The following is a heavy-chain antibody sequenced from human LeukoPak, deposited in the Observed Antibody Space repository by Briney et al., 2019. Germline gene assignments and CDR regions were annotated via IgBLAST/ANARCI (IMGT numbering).Heavy chain of an antibody. J-gene: IGHJ4*02. CDR2: IRYDGSNK. CDR1: GFTFSSYA. D-gene: IGHD6-13*01. CDR3: AKSTGIALRYYFDY. V-gene: IGHV3-30*02. Sequence: GGSLRLSCAASGFTFSSYAMHWVRQAPGKVLEWVAFIRYDGSNKYYADSVKGRFPISRDNSKNPLYLQMNSLTAEDTAVYYCAKSTGIALRYYFDYWGQGTLVTVSS.